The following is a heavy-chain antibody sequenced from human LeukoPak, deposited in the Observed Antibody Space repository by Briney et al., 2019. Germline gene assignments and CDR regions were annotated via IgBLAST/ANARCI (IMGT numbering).Heavy chain of an antibody. Sequence: GGSLRLSCAASGITFRSHAMSWVRQAPGKGLEWVSVIYSGGSTYYADSVKGRFTISRDNSKNTLYLQMNSLRAEDTAVYYCARHLASYYNYWGQGTLVTVSS. D-gene: IGHD3-10*01. CDR2: IYSGGST. CDR3: ARHLASYYNY. CDR1: GITFRSHA. V-gene: IGHV3-66*04. J-gene: IGHJ4*02.